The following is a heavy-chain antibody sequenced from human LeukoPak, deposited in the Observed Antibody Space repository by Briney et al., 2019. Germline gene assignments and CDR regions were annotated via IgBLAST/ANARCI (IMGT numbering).Heavy chain of an antibody. D-gene: IGHD3-22*01. CDR3: ARERRYYDSSGYFNDAFDI. CDR2: ISSSSSYI. J-gene: IGHJ3*02. Sequence: PGGSLRLSCAATGFTFSSYGMNWVRQAPGKGLEWVSSISSSSSYIYYADSVKGRFTISRDNAKNSLYLQMNSLRAEDTAVYYCARERRYYDSSGYFNDAFDIWGQGTMVTVSS. V-gene: IGHV3-21*01. CDR1: GFTFSSYG.